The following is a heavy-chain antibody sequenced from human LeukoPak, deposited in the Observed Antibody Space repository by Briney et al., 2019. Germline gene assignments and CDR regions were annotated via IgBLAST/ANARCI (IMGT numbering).Heavy chain of an antibody. CDR3: AREGLVVPEDAFDI. V-gene: IGHV1-2*02. CDR1: GYTFTGYY. D-gene: IGHD2-2*01. J-gene: IGHJ3*02. Sequence: ASLKVSCKASGYTFTGYYMHWVRQAPGQGLEWMGWISPNSGDTNYAQKFQDRVTMTRDTSISTAYMELSRLRSDDTAVYYCAREGLVVPEDAFDIWGQGTMVTVSS. CDR2: ISPNSGDT.